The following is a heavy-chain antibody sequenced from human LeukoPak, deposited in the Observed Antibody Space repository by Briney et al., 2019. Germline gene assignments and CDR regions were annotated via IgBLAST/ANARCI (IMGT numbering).Heavy chain of an antibody. J-gene: IGHJ6*02. D-gene: IGHD6-13*01. CDR1: GITFSSYA. CDR3: AKGLLAAAQTGMDV. CDR2: LSSSGGST. V-gene: IGHV3-23*01. Sequence: GGSLRLSCAASGITFSSYAMNWVRQAPGKGLEWVSGLSSSGGSTYYADSVKGRFTISRDNSKNTLYLQMNSLRVEDTAVYYCAKGLLAAAQTGMDVWGQGTTVTVSS.